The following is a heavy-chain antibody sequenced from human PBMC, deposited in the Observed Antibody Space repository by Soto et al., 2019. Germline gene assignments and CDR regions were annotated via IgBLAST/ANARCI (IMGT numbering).Heavy chain of an antibody. Sequence: GESLKISCKGSGYSFTSYWIGWVRQMPGKGLEWMGIIYPGDSDTRYSPSFQGQVTISADKSISTAYLQWSSLKASDTAMYYCAVTYCSSTSCQNNWFDPWGQGTLVTVSS. CDR3: AVTYCSSTSCQNNWFDP. V-gene: IGHV5-51*01. D-gene: IGHD2-2*01. J-gene: IGHJ5*02. CDR2: IYPGDSDT. CDR1: GYSFTSYW.